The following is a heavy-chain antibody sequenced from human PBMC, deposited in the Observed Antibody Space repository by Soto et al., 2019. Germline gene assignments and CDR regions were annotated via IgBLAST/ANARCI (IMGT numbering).Heavy chain of an antibody. Sequence: ASVKVSCKASGYTFPSYYMHWVRQAPGQGLEWMGIMNPRGGSTGYAQKFKGRVTMTWNASISTAYIELSNLQSDATAVYYCAREVVDGISLWLDPWGQGTLVTVSS. CDR1: GYTFPSYY. J-gene: IGHJ5*02. CDR3: AREVVDGISLWLDP. V-gene: IGHV1-46*01. CDR2: MNPRGGST. D-gene: IGHD3-3*01.